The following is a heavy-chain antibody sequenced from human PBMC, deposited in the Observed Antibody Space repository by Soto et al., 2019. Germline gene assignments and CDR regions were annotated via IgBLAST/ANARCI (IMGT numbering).Heavy chain of an antibody. CDR1: GDSVSSDITS. CDR3: ARGNALDV. D-gene: IGHD3-10*01. CDR2: TYYRSKWFH. Sequence: PSQTLSLTCAISGDSVSSDITSWNWIRQSPSRGLEWLGRTYYRSKWFHDYAAPVKSRITINPDTSKNQFSLELNSMTPEDTAVYYCARGNALDVWGQGTVVTVS. J-gene: IGHJ3*01. V-gene: IGHV6-1*01.